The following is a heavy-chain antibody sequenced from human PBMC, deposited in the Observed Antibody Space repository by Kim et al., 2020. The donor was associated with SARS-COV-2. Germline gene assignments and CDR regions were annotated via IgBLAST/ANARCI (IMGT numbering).Heavy chain of an antibody. J-gene: IGHJ4*02. V-gene: IGHV3-9*01. D-gene: IGHD6-13*01. CDR1: GFTFDDYA. Sequence: GGSLRLSCAASGFTFDDYAMHWVRQAPGKGLEWVSGISWNSGSIGYADSVKGRFTISRDNAKNSLYLQMNSLRAEDTALYYCAKGPSSSWYPSWYFDYWGQGTLVTVSS. CDR3: AKGPSSSWYPSWYFDY. CDR2: ISWNSGSI.